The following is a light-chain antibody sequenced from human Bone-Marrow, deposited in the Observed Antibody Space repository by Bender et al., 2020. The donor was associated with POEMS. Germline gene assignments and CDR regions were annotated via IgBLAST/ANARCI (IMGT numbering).Light chain of an antibody. J-gene: IGLJ2*01. V-gene: IGLV2-8*01. CDR3: SSYAGNNNLI. CDR1: SSDVGAYKY. Sequence: QSALTQPPSASGSPGQSVTISCTGTSSDVGAYKYVSWYQQHPGNAPKLMIYEVSERPSGVPDRFSGSKSGNTASLTVSGLQAEDEADYYCSSYAGNNNLIFGGGTQLTVL. CDR2: EVS.